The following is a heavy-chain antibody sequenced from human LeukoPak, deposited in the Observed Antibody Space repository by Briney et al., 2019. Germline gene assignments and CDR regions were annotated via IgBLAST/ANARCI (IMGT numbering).Heavy chain of an antibody. CDR1: GYSFTSYW. J-gene: IGHJ4*02. Sequence: GESLKISCKGSGYSFTSYWIGWVRQMPGKGLEWMGIIYPGDSDTRYSPSFQGQVTISADKSISTAHLQWSSPKASDTAMYYCARHQGSYYGSADYWGQGTLVTVSS. D-gene: IGHD3-10*01. V-gene: IGHV5-51*01. CDR2: IYPGDSDT. CDR3: ARHQGSYYGSADY.